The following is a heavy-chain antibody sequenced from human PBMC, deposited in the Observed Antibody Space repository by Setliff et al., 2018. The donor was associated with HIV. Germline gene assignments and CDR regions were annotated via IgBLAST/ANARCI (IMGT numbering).Heavy chain of an antibody. Sequence: AASVKVSCKVSGDTFNNYGLNWVRQAPGQGLEWMGWINPNSGGTNYAQKFQGRVTMTMDTSITTAYMELSSLNSDDTAVYFCARDHVVCSGGTCRSEDPYYYYYMNLWGEGTTVTVSS. V-gene: IGHV1-2*02. CDR1: GDTFNNYG. J-gene: IGHJ6*03. CDR3: ARDHVVCSGGTCRSEDPYYYYYMNL. CDR2: INPNSGGT. D-gene: IGHD2-15*01.